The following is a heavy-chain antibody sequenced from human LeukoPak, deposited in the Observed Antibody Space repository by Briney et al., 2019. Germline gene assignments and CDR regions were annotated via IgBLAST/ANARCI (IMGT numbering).Heavy chain of an antibody. V-gene: IGHV4-59*01. CDR3: ARVRPAVAGTHYFDY. CDR1: GGSISSYY. CDR2: SHYSGST. J-gene: IGHJ4*02. D-gene: IGHD6-19*01. Sequence: PSETLSLTCTVSGGSISSYYWSWIRQPPGKGLEWIGYSHYSGSTNYNPSLKSRVTISVDTSKNQFSLKLSSVTAADTAAYYCARVRPAVAGTHYFDYWGQGTLVTVSS.